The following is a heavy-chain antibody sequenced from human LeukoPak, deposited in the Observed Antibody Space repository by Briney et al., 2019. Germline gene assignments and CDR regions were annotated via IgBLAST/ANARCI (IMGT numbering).Heavy chain of an antibody. CDR3: ARDRSPHYYDSTDY. Sequence: GASVKVSCKASGYTFTSHGISWVRQAPGQGLEWMGWISAYNGNTNYAQKLQGRVTMTTDTSTSTAYMELRSLRSDDTAVYYCARDRSPHYYDSTDYWGQGTLVTVSS. J-gene: IGHJ4*02. D-gene: IGHD3-22*01. V-gene: IGHV1-18*01. CDR2: ISAYNGNT. CDR1: GYTFTSHG.